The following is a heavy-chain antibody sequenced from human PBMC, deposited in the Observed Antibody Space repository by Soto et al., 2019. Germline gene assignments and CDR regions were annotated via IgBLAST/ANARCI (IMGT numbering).Heavy chain of an antibody. CDR1: GGTISSWY. J-gene: IGHJ4*02. D-gene: IGHD1-26*01. V-gene: IGHV4-59*08. CDR2: IFYSGST. Sequence: PSETLSLTCTVSGGTISSWYWSWIRQPPGKGLEWIGYIFYSGSTNCNPFLKSRVTISVDTSKNQFSLKLSSVTAADTAVYYCARRYGSAIDYWGQGTLVTVSS. CDR3: ARRYGSAIDY.